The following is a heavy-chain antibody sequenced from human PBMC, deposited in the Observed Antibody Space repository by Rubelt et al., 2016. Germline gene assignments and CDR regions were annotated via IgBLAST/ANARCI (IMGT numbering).Heavy chain of an antibody. Sequence: QLQLQESGPGLVKPSETLSLTCTVSGGSISSSSYYWGWIRQPPGKGLEWIGSIYYSGSTYYNPSLNSRGTISVDTSKNQFSLKLSSVTAADTAVYYCVLRLGELSHFDYWGQGTLVTVSS. CDR2: IYYSGST. CDR1: GGSISSSSYY. J-gene: IGHJ4*02. V-gene: IGHV4-39*01. CDR3: VLRLGELSHFDY. D-gene: IGHD3-16*02.